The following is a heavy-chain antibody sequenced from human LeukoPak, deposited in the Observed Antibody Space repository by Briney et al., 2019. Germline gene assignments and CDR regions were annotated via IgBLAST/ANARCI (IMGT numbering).Heavy chain of an antibody. CDR3: ASLFARGSYYAHY. CDR2: INPNSGGT. Sequence: PGASVKVSCKASGYTFTGYYMHWVRQAPGQGLEWMGRINPNSGGTNYAQKFQGRVTMTRDTSISTAYMELSRLRSDDTAVYYCASLFARGSYYAHYWGQGTLVTVSS. D-gene: IGHD1-26*01. CDR1: GYTFTGYY. J-gene: IGHJ4*02. V-gene: IGHV1-2*06.